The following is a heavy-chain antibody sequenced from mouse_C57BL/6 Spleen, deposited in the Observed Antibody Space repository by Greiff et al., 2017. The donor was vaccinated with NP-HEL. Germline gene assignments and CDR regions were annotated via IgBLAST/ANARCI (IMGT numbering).Heavy chain of an antibody. Sequence: QVQLQQPGAELVRPGSSVKLSCKASGYTFTSYWMDWVKQRPGQGLEWIGNIYPSDSETHYNQKFKDKATLTVDKSSSTAYMQLSSLTSEDSAVYYCARDYYGSSYGRYLDYWGQGTTLTVSS. CDR3: ARDYYGSSYGRYLDY. CDR1: GYTFTSYW. CDR2: IYPSDSET. J-gene: IGHJ2*01. D-gene: IGHD1-1*01. V-gene: IGHV1-61*01.